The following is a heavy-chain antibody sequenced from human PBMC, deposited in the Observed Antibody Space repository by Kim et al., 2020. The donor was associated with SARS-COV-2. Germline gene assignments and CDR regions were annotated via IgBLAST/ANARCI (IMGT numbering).Heavy chain of an antibody. CDR3: TRVISIADRAFDL. Sequence: YAAPVKGRFTISRDDSKDTLYLHMNSLKTEDTAVYYCTRVISIADRAFDLWGQGTIVTVSS. D-gene: IGHD6-13*01. J-gene: IGHJ3*01. V-gene: IGHV3-15*01.